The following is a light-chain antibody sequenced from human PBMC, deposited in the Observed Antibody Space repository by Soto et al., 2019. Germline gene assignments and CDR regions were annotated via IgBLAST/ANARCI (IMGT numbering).Light chain of an antibody. CDR3: QQYIRWPLT. Sequence: EMVVTQSPATLSLSPGERVTLSCRTSQDVRSKLAWYQQKPGQPPSLLIYDASTRATGTPARFSRSGSGTEFTLAVSSLQSEDYALYFCQQYIRWPLTFGGGTKVDIK. CDR2: DAS. CDR1: QDVRSK. V-gene: IGKV3D-15*01. J-gene: IGKJ4*01.